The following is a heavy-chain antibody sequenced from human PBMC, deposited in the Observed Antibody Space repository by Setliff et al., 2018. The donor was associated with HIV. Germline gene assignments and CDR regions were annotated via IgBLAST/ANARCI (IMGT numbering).Heavy chain of an antibody. D-gene: IGHD3-3*01. Sequence: GGSLRLSCAASGFTFSNYWMSWVRQAPGKGLEWVASVKQDGTEIYYVDSVKGRITIFRDNAKKSMYLQMNSLRAEDTAVYYCARVALQFLEWPRGDAFDMWGQGTLVTVSS. J-gene: IGHJ3*02. CDR1: GFTFSNYW. V-gene: IGHV3-7*01. CDR3: ARVALQFLEWPRGDAFDM. CDR2: VKQDGTEI.